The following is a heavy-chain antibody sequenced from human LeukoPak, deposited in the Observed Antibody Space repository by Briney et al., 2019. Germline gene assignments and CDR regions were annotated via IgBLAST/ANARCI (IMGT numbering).Heavy chain of an antibody. CDR3: AGLAAAGTLGFH. D-gene: IGHD6-13*01. CDR2: ISSSSSYI. V-gene: IGHV3-21*01. Sequence: GGSLRLSCAASGFTVSSNYMNWVRQAPGKGLEWVSSISSSSSYIYYADSVKGRFTISRDNAKNSLYLQMNSLRAEDTAVYYCAGLAAAGTLGFHWGQGTLVTVSS. J-gene: IGHJ4*02. CDR1: GFTVSSNY.